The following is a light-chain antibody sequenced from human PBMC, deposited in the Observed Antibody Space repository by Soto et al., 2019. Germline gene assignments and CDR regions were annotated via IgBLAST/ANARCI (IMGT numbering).Light chain of an antibody. Sequence: QSVLTQPASVSGSPGQSITISCTGTSSDVGGYNYVSWYQQYPGKAPKLMIYEVSTRPSGVSNRFSGSSSGNTASLTISGLQAKDEADYYCSSYTSSILVFGGGTKVTV. CDR1: SSDVGGYNY. J-gene: IGLJ3*02. CDR3: SSYTSSILV. CDR2: EVS. V-gene: IGLV2-14*01.